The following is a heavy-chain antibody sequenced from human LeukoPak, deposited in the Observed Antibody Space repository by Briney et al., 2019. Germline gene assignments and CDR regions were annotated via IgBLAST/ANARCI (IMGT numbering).Heavy chain of an antibody. J-gene: IGHJ4*02. Sequence: ASVKVSCKASGYTFTSYGISWVRQAPGQGLEWMGWINPNSGGTNYAQKFQGRVTMTRDTSISTAYMELSRLRSDDTAVYYCARDLGCSSTSCSDYWGQGTLVTVSS. V-gene: IGHV1-2*02. D-gene: IGHD2-2*01. CDR2: INPNSGGT. CDR3: ARDLGCSSTSCSDY. CDR1: GYTFTSYG.